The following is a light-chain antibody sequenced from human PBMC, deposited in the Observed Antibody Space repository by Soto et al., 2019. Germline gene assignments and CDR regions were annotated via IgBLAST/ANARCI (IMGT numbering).Light chain of an antibody. CDR2: EVS. CDR3: SSYTTSTTRII. V-gene: IGLV2-14*01. J-gene: IGLJ2*01. Sequence: QSALTQPASVSGSPGQSLTISCTGSSSDVGGYNHVSWYQQHPGKAPKLMIYEVSNRPSGVSNRFSGSKSGNTASLTISGLQAEDEADYYCSSYTTSTTRIIFGGGTKLTVL. CDR1: SSDVGGYNH.